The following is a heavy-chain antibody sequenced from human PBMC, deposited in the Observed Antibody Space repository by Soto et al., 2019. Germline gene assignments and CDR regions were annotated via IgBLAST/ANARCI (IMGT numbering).Heavy chain of an antibody. CDR1: GGTFSSYA. CDR3: ARVRNYYDSSGYYLDAFDI. V-gene: IGHV1-69*13. CDR2: IIPIFGTA. D-gene: IGHD3-22*01. Sequence: SVKVSCKASGGTFSSYAISWVRQAPGQGLEWMGGIIPIFGTANYAQKFQGRVTITADESTSTAYMELSSLRSEDTAVYYCARVRNYYDSSGYYLDAFDIWGQGTMVT. J-gene: IGHJ3*02.